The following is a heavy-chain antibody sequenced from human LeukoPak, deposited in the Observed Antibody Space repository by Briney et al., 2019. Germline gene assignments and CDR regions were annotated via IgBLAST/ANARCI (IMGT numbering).Heavy chain of an antibody. D-gene: IGHD3-22*01. V-gene: IGHV3-21*01. CDR2: ISSSSSYI. CDR1: GFTFSSYS. Sequence: GGSLRLSCAASGFTFSSYSMNWVRQAPGKGLEWVSSISSSSSYIYYADSVKGRFTISRDNAKNSLYLQMNSLRAEDTAVYYCARAQAYYDSSGSPTNHFDYWGQGTLVTVSS. CDR3: ARAQAYYDSSGSPTNHFDY. J-gene: IGHJ4*02.